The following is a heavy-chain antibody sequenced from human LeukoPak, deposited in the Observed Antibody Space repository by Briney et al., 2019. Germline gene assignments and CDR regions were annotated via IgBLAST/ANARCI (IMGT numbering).Heavy chain of an antibody. V-gene: IGHV3-21*01. CDR3: ARDRSDRLAVAGTSAFDY. Sequence: GGSLTLSCAASGFTFSSYSMNWVRKAPGKGLDLVSSISSSSSYIYYADSVKGRFTISRDTATPSLYLQMNSLRAEDTAVYYCARDRSDRLAVAGTSAFDYWGQGTLVTVSS. J-gene: IGHJ4*02. CDR1: GFTFSSYS. CDR2: ISSSSSYI. D-gene: IGHD6-19*01.